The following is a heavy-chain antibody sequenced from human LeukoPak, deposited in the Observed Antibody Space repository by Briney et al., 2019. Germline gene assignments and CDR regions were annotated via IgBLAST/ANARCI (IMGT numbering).Heavy chain of an antibody. D-gene: IGHD2-15*01. CDR1: GFTFSTYA. CDR2: ISTNGDGT. CDR3: ARYSGSCYNS. V-gene: IGHV3-64*01. Sequence: SGGSLRLCCAASGFTFSTYAMHWVRQGPGKRLEYVEAISTNGDGTYYANSVRGRFTISRDNSKNTLYLQMGSLRAEDMAVYYCARYSGSCYNSWGQGTLVTVSS. J-gene: IGHJ4*02.